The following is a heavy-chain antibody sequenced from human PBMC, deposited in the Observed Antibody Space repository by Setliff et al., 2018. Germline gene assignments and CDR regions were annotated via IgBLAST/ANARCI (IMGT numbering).Heavy chain of an antibody. CDR1: GFTFSSYA. J-gene: IGHJ6*03. Sequence: GGSLRLSCAASGFTFSSYAMHWVRQAPGMGLEWVAVISYDGSNKYYADSVKGRFTISRDNSKNTLYLQMNSLRAEDTAVYYCARAVAGNYYYYYYMDVWGKGTTVTVSS. V-gene: IGHV3-30*14. CDR3: ARAVAGNYYYYYYMDV. D-gene: IGHD6-19*01. CDR2: ISYDGSNK.